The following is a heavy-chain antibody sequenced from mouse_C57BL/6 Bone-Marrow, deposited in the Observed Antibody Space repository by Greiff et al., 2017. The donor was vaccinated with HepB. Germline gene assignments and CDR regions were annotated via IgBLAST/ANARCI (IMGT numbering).Heavy chain of an antibody. J-gene: IGHJ2*01. D-gene: IGHD1-1*01. CDR1: GFTFTDYY. Sequence: EVKVEESGGGLVQPGGSLSLSCAASGFTFTDYYMSWVRQPPGKALEWLGFIRNKANGYTTEYSASVKGRFTISRDNSQSILYLQMNALRAEDSATYYCARSLLRSYYFDYWGQGTTLTVSS. CDR3: ARSLLRSYYFDY. CDR2: IRNKANGYTT. V-gene: IGHV7-3*01.